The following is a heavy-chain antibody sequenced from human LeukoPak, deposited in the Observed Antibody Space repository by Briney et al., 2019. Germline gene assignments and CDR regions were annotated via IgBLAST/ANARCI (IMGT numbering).Heavy chain of an antibody. J-gene: IGHJ6*03. Sequence: GGSLRLSCAASGFTFSSYGMSWVRQAPGKGLEWVSYISSSGSTIYYADSVKGRFTISRDNAKNSLYLQMNSLRAEDTAVYYCAKGAVAGHYYYYYYMDVWGKGTTVTVSS. CDR2: ISSSGSTI. D-gene: IGHD6-19*01. CDR3: AKGAVAGHYYYYYYMDV. CDR1: GFTFSSYG. V-gene: IGHV3-48*04.